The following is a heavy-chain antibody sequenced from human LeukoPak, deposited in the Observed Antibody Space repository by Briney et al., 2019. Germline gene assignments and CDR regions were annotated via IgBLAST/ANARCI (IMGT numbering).Heavy chain of an antibody. CDR2: ISHTVST. CDR3: ARGPYNYGYSGFSY. D-gene: IGHD3-10*01. CDR1: GGSFSDYY. J-gene: IGHJ4*02. Sequence: PSETLSLTCAVYGGSFSDYYWSWIRQSPGEGLEWIGEISHTVSTDYNPSLKSRVTISIDTSKNQFSLRLNSVTAADTAMYYCARGPYNYGYSGFSYWRQGSLVTLSS. V-gene: IGHV4-34*01.